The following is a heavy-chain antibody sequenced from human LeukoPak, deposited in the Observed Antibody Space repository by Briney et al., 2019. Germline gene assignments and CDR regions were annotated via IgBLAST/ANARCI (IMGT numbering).Heavy chain of an antibody. CDR3: AKDLMVHRGNGYFDY. CDR2: IIPILGIA. Sequence: AAPVKVSCKASGGTFSSYAISWVRQAPGQGLEWMGRIIPILGIANYAQKFQGRVTITADKSTSTAYMELSSLRAEDTALYYCAKDLMVHRGNGYFDYWGQGTLVTVSS. V-gene: IGHV1-69*04. D-gene: IGHD2-8*01. CDR1: GGTFSSYA. J-gene: IGHJ4*02.